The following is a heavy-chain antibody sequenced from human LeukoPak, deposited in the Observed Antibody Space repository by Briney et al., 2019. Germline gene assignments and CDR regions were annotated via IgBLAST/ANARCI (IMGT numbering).Heavy chain of an antibody. Sequence: PGGSLRLSCAASGFTFSSYGMHWVRQAPGKGLEWVAFIRYDGSNKYYADSVKGRFTISRDNSKNTLYLQMNSLRAEDTAVYYCAKDSMRSVTAPSHWGQGTLVTVSS. D-gene: IGHD2-21*02. CDR2: IRYDGSNK. J-gene: IGHJ4*02. CDR1: GFTFSSYG. V-gene: IGHV3-30*02. CDR3: AKDSMRSVTAPSH.